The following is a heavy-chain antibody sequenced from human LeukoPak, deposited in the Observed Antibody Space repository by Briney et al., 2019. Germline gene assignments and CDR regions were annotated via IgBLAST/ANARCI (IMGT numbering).Heavy chain of an antibody. J-gene: IGHJ4*02. Sequence: GGSLRLSCAASGFTFSSYAMSWVRQAPGKGLEWVSGISGSGGSTYYADPVKGRFTISRDNSKNTLYLQMNSLRAEDTAVYYCAKETGYSGHDYGDYWGQGTLVTVSS. CDR3: AKETGYSGHDYGDY. CDR2: ISGSGGST. D-gene: IGHD5-12*01. V-gene: IGHV3-23*01. CDR1: GFTFSSYA.